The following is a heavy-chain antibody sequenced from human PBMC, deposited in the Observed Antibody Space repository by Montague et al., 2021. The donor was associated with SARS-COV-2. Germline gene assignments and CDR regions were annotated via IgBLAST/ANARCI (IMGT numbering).Heavy chain of an antibody. CDR1: GDSISSSYW. J-gene: IGHJ4*02. D-gene: IGHD6-13*01. CDR3: ANWSESDSWYQASLDY. Sequence: SETLSLTCAVSGDSISSSYWWNWVRQSPGKGLEWIGEIFHSGTTNYNPSLKSRITISVDKSRNQFSLRLSSVTAADTAIYYCANWSESDSWYQASLDYWGQGTLITVSS. CDR2: IFHSGTT. V-gene: IGHV4-4*02.